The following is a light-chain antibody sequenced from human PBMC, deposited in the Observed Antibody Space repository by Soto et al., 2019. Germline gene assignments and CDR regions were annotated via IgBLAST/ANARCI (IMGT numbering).Light chain of an antibody. Sequence: QSALTQPASVSVSPGQSITISCTGTRSDIGAYNFVSWYQQHPGEVPKLILYDVNVRPSGVSTRFSGSKSGNTASLTISGLEAEAEADSYCTSWTTSTTMIFGGGTKVTVL. CDR1: RSDIGAYNF. CDR3: TSWTTSTTMI. CDR2: DVN. J-gene: IGLJ2*01. V-gene: IGLV2-14*03.